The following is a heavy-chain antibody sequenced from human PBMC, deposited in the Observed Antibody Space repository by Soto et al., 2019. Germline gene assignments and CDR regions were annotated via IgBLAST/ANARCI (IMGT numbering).Heavy chain of an antibody. J-gene: IGHJ6*02. V-gene: IGHV4-31*03. CDR1: GGSISSGGYY. CDR3: ARGYCSSTSCYSNRPPSYGMDV. D-gene: IGHD2-2*01. Sequence: QVQLQESGPGLVKPSQTLSLTCTVSGGSISSGGYYWSWIRQHPGKGLEWIGYIYYSGSTYYNPSLKSRVTLSVDTSKNQFSLKLSSVTAADTAVYYCARGYCSSTSCYSNRPPSYGMDVWGQGTTVTVSS. CDR2: IYYSGST.